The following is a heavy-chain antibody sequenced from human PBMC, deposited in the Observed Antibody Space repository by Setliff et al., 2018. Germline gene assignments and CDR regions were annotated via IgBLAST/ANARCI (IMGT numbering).Heavy chain of an antibody. V-gene: IGHV4-59*02. Sequence: SETLSLTCSVSGGAVSGDYWTWIRQPPGKGLEYIGYINYSGSTNYNPSLKSRVTLSGDTSKNQVSLRLSSVTAADTAVYYCARAPRYFDPTGSYFDFWGQGTLVTVSS. CDR3: ARAPRYFDPTGSYFDF. J-gene: IGHJ4*02. D-gene: IGHD3-22*01. CDR1: GGAVSGDY. CDR2: INYSGST.